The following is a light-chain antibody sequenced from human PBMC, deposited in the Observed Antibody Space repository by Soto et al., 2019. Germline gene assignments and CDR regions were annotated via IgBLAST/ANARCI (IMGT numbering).Light chain of an antibody. CDR2: DVS. J-gene: IGLJ1*01. CDR3: SSYTSSSPLSV. V-gene: IGLV2-14*01. CDR1: SSDVGGYNY. Sequence: QSALTQPASVSGSPGQSITISCTGTSSDVGGYNYVSWYQQHPGKAPKLMIYDVSNRPSGVSNRFSGSKSGNTASLTISGLQAEDAADYYCSSYTSSSPLSVFGTGTKLTV.